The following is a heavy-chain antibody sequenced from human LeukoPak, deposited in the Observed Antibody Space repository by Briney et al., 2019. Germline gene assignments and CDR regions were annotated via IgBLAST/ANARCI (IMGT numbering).Heavy chain of an antibody. CDR1: GYTFTSYG. V-gene: IGHV1-18*01. J-gene: IGHJ4*02. D-gene: IGHD3-22*01. CDR2: ISTYNGNT. Sequence: ASVKVSCTASGYTFTSYGVSWVRQAPGQGLEWVGWISTYNGNTNYAQKLQGRFAMTTDTSTSTAYMEVRSLRADDTALYYCAGAYYYDSSGNYRSPSGDFDHWGQGTLVTVSS. CDR3: AGAYYYDSSGNYRSPSGDFDH.